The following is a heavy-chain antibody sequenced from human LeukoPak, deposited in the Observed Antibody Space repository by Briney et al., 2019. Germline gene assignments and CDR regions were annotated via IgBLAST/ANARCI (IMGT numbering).Heavy chain of an antibody. J-gene: IGHJ5*02. CDR3: ARVDSDIAAAGTVPYNWFDP. Sequence: GASVKVSCTAAGSTFTISDVRWVRHAPGQGLEWMGWISAYNGNTNYAQKLQGRVTMTTDTSTSTAYMEQRSLRSDDTAVYYWARVDSDIAAAGTVPYNWFDPGGQETLVTVSS. V-gene: IGHV1-18*01. D-gene: IGHD6-13*01. CDR2: ISAYNGNT. CDR1: GSTFTISD.